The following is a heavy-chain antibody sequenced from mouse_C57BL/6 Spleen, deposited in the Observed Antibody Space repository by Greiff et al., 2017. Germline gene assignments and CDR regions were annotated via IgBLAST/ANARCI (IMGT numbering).Heavy chain of an antibody. CDR3: ARYSPITTVVDY. V-gene: IGHV1-9*01. D-gene: IGHD1-1*01. CDR2: ILPGSGST. Sequence: VQLQQSGAELMKPGASVKLSCKATGYTFNGYWIEWVKQRPGHGLEWIGEILPGSGSTNYNEKFKGKATFTADTSSNTAYKQRSILTTEDSAIYYCARYSPITTVVDYWGQGTTLTVSS. CDR1: GYTFNGYW. J-gene: IGHJ2*01.